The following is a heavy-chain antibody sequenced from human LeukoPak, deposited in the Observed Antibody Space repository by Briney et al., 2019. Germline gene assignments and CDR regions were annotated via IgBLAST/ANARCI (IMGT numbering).Heavy chain of an antibody. V-gene: IGHV1-18*04. CDR2: ISGYNGNT. CDR3: ARDQGRFGAAAAGRDNDY. CDR1: GYTFTDSY. D-gene: IGHD6-13*01. Sequence: ASVKVSCKASGYTFTDSYMHWVRQAPGQGLEWMGWISGYNGNTNYAQKLQGRVTMTTDTSTSTAYMELRSLTSDDTAVYYCARDQGRFGAAAAGRDNDYWGQGTLVTVSS. J-gene: IGHJ4*02.